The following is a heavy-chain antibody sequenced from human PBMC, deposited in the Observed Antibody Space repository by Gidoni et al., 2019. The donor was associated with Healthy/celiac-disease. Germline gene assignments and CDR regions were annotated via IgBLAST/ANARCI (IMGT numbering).Heavy chain of an antibody. CDR2: IKQDGSEK. D-gene: IGHD6-19*01. Sequence: EVQLVESGGGLVQPGGSLRLTCAASGFTFRSYWLSWVRQAPGKGREWVANIKQDGSEKYYVDSVKGRFTISRDNAKNSLYLQMNSLRAEDTAVYYCARGGASGAVADFDYWGQGTLVTVSS. CDR1: GFTFRSYW. CDR3: ARGGASGAVADFDY. J-gene: IGHJ4*02. V-gene: IGHV3-7*01.